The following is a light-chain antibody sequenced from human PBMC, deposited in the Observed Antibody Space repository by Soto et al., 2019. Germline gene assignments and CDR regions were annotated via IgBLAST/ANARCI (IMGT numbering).Light chain of an antibody. J-gene: IGKJ4*01. CDR1: QSVNSN. V-gene: IGKV3-15*01. CDR3: QQFNNWPLT. Sequence: EIVVTQSPATLSVSPGERATLSCRASQSVNSNLAWYQQKPGQAPRLLIYGASTRATGIPARFSGSGSGTELTLTISSLQSEDFAVYYCQQFNNWPLTFGGGTKV. CDR2: GAS.